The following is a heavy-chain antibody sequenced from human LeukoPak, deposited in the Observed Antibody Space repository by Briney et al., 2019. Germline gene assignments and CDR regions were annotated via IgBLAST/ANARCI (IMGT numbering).Heavy chain of an antibody. CDR3: ARGERDIVVVVAATTFDY. J-gene: IGHJ4*02. Sequence: PGGSLRLSCAASGFTFSSYSMNWVRQAPGKGLEWVSYISSSSSTIYYADSVKGRFTISRDNAKNSLYLQMNRLRAEDTAVYYCARGERDIVVVVAATTFDYWGQGTLVTVSS. CDR1: GFTFSSYS. D-gene: IGHD2-15*01. V-gene: IGHV3-48*01. CDR2: ISSSSSTI.